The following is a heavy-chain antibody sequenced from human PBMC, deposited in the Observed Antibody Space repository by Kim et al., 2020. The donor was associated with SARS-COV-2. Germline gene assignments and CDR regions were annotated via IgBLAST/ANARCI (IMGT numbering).Heavy chain of an antibody. Sequence: VHGRFTISRDNAKIALYLQMNSLSAEDTAVYHCAKDCRNDYGDLKYYFDYWGQATLVTVSS. D-gene: IGHD4-17*01. CDR3: AKDCRNDYGDLKYYFDY. J-gene: IGHJ4*02. V-gene: IGHV3-23*01.